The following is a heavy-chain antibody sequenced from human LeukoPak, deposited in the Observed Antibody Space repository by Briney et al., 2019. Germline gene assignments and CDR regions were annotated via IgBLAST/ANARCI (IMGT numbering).Heavy chain of an antibody. Sequence: GGSLRLSCATSGFTFSSYAMSWVRQAPGKGLEWVSAIRGSGGSTYYADSVKGRSTISRDNSKNTLYLQMNSLRAEDTAVYYCAKGTSPYYYGMDVWGQGTTVTVSS. CDR1: GFTFSSYA. J-gene: IGHJ6*02. D-gene: IGHD1-7*01. CDR2: IRGSGGST. V-gene: IGHV3-23*01. CDR3: AKGTSPYYYGMDV.